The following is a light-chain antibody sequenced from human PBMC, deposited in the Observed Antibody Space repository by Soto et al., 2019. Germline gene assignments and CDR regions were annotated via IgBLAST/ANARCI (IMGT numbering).Light chain of an antibody. Sequence: DIQMTQSPASLSASVGDRVTITCRARQSISSYLNWYQQKPGKAPKLLIYAASSLHSGVPSRFSGSGSGTDFTLTISSLQPEDFATYYCQQSYSTPPYTLGQGTKVDIK. CDR3: QQSYSTPPYT. CDR2: AAS. CDR1: QSISSY. V-gene: IGKV1-39*01. J-gene: IGKJ2*01.